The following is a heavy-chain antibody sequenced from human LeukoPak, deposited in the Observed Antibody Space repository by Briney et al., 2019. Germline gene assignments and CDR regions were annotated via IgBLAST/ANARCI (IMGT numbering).Heavy chain of an antibody. CDR1: GFTFSSYS. V-gene: IGHV3-21*01. CDR2: ISSSSSYI. D-gene: IGHD2-2*02. Sequence: GGSLRLSCAASGFTFSSYSMNWVHQAPGKGLEWVSSISSSSSYIYYADSVKGRFTISRDNAKNSLYLQMNSLRAEDTAVYYCARGYCSSTSCYTFDYYYGMDVWGQGTTVTVSS. J-gene: IGHJ6*02. CDR3: ARGYCSSTSCYTFDYYYGMDV.